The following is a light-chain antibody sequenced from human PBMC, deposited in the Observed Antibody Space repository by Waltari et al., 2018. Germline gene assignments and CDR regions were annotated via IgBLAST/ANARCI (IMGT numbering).Light chain of an antibody. CDR3: QQYYSTPLRT. CDR1: QSVLYSSNNKNY. J-gene: IGKJ2*01. V-gene: IGKV4-1*01. Sequence: DIVMTKSPDSLAVSLGERANINCKSSQSVLYSSNNKNYLAWYQQKPGQPPKLLIYWASTRESGVPDRFSGSGSGTDFTLTISSLQAEDVAVYYCQQYYSTPLRTFGQGTKLEIK. CDR2: WAS.